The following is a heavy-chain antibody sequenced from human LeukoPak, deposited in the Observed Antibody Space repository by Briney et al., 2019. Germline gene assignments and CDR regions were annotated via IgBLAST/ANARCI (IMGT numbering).Heavy chain of an antibody. CDR1: GYTFTSYY. CDR2: INPSGGST. D-gene: IGHD1-26*01. Sequence: ASVKVSCKASGYTFTSYYMHWVRQAPGQGLEWMGIINPSGGSTSYAQKFQGRVTMTRDTSTSTVYMELSSLRSEDTAVYCCARAVGARDDAFDIWGQGTMVTVSS. CDR3: ARAVGARDDAFDI. V-gene: IGHV1-46*01. J-gene: IGHJ3*02.